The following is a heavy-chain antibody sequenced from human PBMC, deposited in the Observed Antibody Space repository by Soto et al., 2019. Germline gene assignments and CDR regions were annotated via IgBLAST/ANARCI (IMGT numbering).Heavy chain of an antibody. V-gene: IGHV3-23*01. CDR1: GFTFSSYA. Sequence: PGGSLRLSCAASGFTFSSYAMSWVRQAPGKGLEWVSAISGSGGSTYYADSVKGRFTISRDNSKNALYLQMNSLRAEDTAVYYCAKGSGWSDYYYGMDVWGKGTTVTVSS. J-gene: IGHJ6*04. CDR2: ISGSGGST. D-gene: IGHD6-19*01. CDR3: AKGSGWSDYYYGMDV.